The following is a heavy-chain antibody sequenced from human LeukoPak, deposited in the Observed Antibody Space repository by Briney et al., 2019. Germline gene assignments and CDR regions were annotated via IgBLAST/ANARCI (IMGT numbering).Heavy chain of an antibody. Sequence: PGGSLRLSCAASGLTFSSTYMSWVRQAPGEGLEWVSIIYSGGSTYYADSVKGRFTISRDNSKNTLYLQMSSLRVEDTAVYYCANEDSSGYYYWGQGTLVTVSS. D-gene: IGHD3-22*01. V-gene: IGHV3-53*01. J-gene: IGHJ4*02. CDR2: IYSGGST. CDR1: GLTFSSTY. CDR3: ANEDSSGYYY.